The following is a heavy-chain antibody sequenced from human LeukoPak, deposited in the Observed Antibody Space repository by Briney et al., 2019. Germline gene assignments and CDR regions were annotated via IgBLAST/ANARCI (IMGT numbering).Heavy chain of an antibody. Sequence: GSLRLSCAASGFTFSSYSMNWVRQPPGKGLEWIGSIYYSGSTYYNPSLKSRVTISVDTSKNQFSLKLSSVTAADTAVYYCARQGIAAPPSYWGQGTLVTVSS. V-gene: IGHV4-39*01. J-gene: IGHJ4*02. D-gene: IGHD6-13*01. CDR1: GFTFSSYSMN. CDR2: IYYSGST. CDR3: ARQGIAAPPSY.